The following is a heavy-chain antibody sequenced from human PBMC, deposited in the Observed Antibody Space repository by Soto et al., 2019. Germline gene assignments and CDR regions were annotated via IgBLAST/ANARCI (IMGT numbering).Heavy chain of an antibody. D-gene: IGHD6-13*01. Sequence: SVKVSCKASGGTFRSYSFNWVRQARGQGLECMGWIVPIYRTPDYAQEFQGRVTITADESTHTVYMELSSLKSQDTALYYCARDCGDKLSSSWGQGTLVTVSS. CDR1: GGTFRSYS. CDR2: IVPIYRTP. J-gene: IGHJ4*02. CDR3: ARDCGDKLSSS. V-gene: IGHV1-69*13.